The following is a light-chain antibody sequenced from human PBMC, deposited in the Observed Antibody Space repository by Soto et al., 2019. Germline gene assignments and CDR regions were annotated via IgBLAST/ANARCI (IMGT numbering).Light chain of an antibody. CDR3: QQYIRWVT. Sequence: EIVTTQSPDTRTVSRGERASLSFRASQSVSSNLAWYQQKPGQAPSLLIYGASTRATGTPARFSGSGSGTEFTLTFSSLQSEDFAVYYCQQYIRWVTFGQGTRLEIK. CDR1: QSVSSN. V-gene: IGKV3-15*01. CDR2: GAS. J-gene: IGKJ5*01.